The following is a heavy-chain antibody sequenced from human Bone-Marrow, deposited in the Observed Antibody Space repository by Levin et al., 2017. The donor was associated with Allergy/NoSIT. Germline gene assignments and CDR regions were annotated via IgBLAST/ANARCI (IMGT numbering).Heavy chain of an antibody. J-gene: IGHJ4*02. D-gene: IGHD3-22*01. CDR3: ARGPYDSSGYSSYYFDY. CDR2: ISYDGSNK. Sequence: GGSLRLSCAASGFTFSSYAMHWVRQAPGKGLEWVAVISYDGSNKYYADSVKGRFTISRDNSKNTLYLQMNSLRAEDTAVYYCARGPYDSSGYSSYYFDYWGQGTLVTVSS. V-gene: IGHV3-30*04. CDR1: GFTFSSYA.